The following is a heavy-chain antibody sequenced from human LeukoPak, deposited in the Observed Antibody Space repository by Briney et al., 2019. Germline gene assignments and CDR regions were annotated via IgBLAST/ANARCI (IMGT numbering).Heavy chain of an antibody. Sequence: ASVKVSCKASGYTFTGYYLHWVRQAPGQGLEWMGRITPNSGVTNYAQKFQGRVTMTRDTSISTAYMELSRLRSDDTAVYYFASGGLQGQIDYWGQGTLVTVSS. V-gene: IGHV1-2*06. CDR2: ITPNSGVT. D-gene: IGHD4-11*01. CDR1: GYTFTGYY. J-gene: IGHJ4*02. CDR3: ASGGLQGQIDY.